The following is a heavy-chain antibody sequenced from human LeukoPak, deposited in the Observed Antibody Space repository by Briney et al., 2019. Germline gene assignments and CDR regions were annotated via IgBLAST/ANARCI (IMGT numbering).Heavy chain of an antibody. V-gene: IGHV1-24*01. CDR2: FDPEDGET. CDR3: ATVMIYYDSSGYYSFDY. Sequence: ASVKVSCKVSGYTLTELSMHWVRQAPGKGLEWMGGFDPEDGETIYAQKFQGRVTMTEDTSTDTAYMELSSLRSEDTAVYYCATVMIYYDSSGYYSFDYWGQGTLVTVS. D-gene: IGHD3-22*01. J-gene: IGHJ4*02. CDR1: GYTLTELS.